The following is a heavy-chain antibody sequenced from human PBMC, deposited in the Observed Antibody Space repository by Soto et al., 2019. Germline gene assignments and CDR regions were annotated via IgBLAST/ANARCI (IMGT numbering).Heavy chain of an antibody. CDR2: IYNSGIT. CDR3: ARGVTVFGLVSRFWFDP. J-gene: IGHJ5*02. D-gene: IGHD3-3*01. CDR1: GGSISSGDYS. Sequence: SETLSLTCTVSGGSISSGDYSWSWVRQSPGKGLEWIGHIYNSGITYYNPSLKSRVVISIDTSRNQFSLRLNSLTAADRALYFFARGVTVFGLVSRFWFDPWGQGTVVTVSS. V-gene: IGHV4-30-4*01.